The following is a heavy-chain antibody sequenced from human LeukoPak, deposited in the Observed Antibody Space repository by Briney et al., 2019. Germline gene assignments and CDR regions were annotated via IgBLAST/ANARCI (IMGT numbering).Heavy chain of an antibody. J-gene: IGHJ6*02. D-gene: IGHD1-26*01. Sequence: ASVKVSCKASGYTFTSYGISWVRQAPGQGLEWMGWTSAYNGNTKYAQKLQGRVTMTTDTSTSTAYMELRSLRSDDTAVYYCARYSGTYHDYYYYGMDVWGQGTTVTVSS. CDR2: TSAYNGNT. CDR1: GYTFTSYG. CDR3: ARYSGTYHDYYYYGMDV. V-gene: IGHV1-18*01.